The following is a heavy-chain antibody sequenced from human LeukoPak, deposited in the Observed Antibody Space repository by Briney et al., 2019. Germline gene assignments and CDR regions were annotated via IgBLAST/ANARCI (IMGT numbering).Heavy chain of an antibody. D-gene: IGHD6-19*01. V-gene: IGHV1-2*02. CDR3: ARVSEGLIAVAGTFDY. J-gene: IGHJ4*02. Sequence: ASVKVSCKASGYTFTGYYMHWVRQAPGQGLEWMGWINPNSGGTNYAQKFQERVTITRDTTISTAYMELSRLRSDDTAVYYCARVSEGLIAVAGTFDYWGQGTLVTVSS. CDR1: GYTFTGYY. CDR2: INPNSGGT.